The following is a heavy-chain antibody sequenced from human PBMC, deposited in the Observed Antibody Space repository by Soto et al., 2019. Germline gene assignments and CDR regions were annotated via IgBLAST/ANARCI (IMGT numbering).Heavy chain of an antibody. D-gene: IGHD6-13*01. J-gene: IGHJ2*01. CDR2: INHSGST. V-gene: IGHV4-34*01. CDR3: ARGRGIAASHWYFDL. Sequence: QVQLQQWGAGLLKPSETLSLTCAVYGGSFSGYYWSWIRQPPGKGLEWIGEINHSGSTNYNPSLKIRVTISVDTSKNQFSLKLSSVTAADTAVYYCARGRGIAASHWYFDLWGRGTLVTVSS. CDR1: GGSFSGYY.